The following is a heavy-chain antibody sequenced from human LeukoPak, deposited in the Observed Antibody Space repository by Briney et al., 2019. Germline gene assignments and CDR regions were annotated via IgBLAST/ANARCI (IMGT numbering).Heavy chain of an antibody. J-gene: IGHJ6*02. CDR3: ARDRDAYDILTGYPYYYYYYGMDV. V-gene: IGHV3-7*03. CDR2: IKQDGGEK. Sequence: GGSLRLSCAASGFTFSSYWMSWVRQAPGKGLEWVANIKQDGGEKYYVDSVKGRFTISRDNAKNSLYLQMNSLRAEDTAVYYCARDRDAYDILTGYPYYYYYYGMDVWGQGTTVTVSS. D-gene: IGHD3-9*01. CDR1: GFTFSSYW.